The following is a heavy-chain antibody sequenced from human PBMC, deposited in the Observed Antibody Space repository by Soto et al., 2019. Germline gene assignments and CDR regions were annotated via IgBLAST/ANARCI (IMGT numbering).Heavy chain of an antibody. CDR2: IYYSGST. D-gene: IGHD2-2*01. CDR1: GGSISSYY. V-gene: IGHV4-59*01. CDR3: AREGKDIVVVPAASGRYYYYYMDV. J-gene: IGHJ6*03. Sequence: QMQLQESGPGLVKPSETLSLTCTVSGGSISSYYWSWIRQPPGKGLEWIGYIYYSGSTNYNPSLKSRVTISVDTSKNQFSLKLSSVTAADTAVYYCAREGKDIVVVPAASGRYYYYYMDVWGKGTTVTVSS.